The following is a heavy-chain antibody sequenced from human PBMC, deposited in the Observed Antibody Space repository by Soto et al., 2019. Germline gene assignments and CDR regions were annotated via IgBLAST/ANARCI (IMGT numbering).Heavy chain of an antibody. CDR2: INHSGST. J-gene: IGHJ4*02. V-gene: IGHV4-34*01. D-gene: IGHD2-2*02. Sequence: TLSLTCAVYGGSFSGYYWSWIRQPPGKGLEWIGEINHSGSTNYNPSLKSRVTISVDTSKNQFSLKLSSVTAADTAVYYCARGGGYCSSTSCHNLDYWGQGTLVTVSS. CDR3: ARGGGYCSSTSCHNLDY. CDR1: GGSFSGYY.